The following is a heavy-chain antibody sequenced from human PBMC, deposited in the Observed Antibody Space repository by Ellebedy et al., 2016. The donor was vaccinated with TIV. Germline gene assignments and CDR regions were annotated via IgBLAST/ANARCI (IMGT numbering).Heavy chain of an antibody. D-gene: IGHD2-2*01. CDR2: ISGSGDTT. V-gene: IGHV3-23*01. CDR3: AKHDYCSITACPFDY. Sequence: GESLKISXAASGFSFDSNAMTWVRQAPGKGLEWVSGISGSGDTTYYADSVKGRFTISRDKSKNMLSLQMNSLRVDDTAVYYCAKHDYCSITACPFDYWGQGTLVPVSS. J-gene: IGHJ4*02. CDR1: GFSFDSNA.